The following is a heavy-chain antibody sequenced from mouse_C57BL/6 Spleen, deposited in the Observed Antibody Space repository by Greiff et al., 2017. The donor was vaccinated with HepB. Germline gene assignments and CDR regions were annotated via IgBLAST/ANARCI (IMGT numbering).Heavy chain of an antibody. J-gene: IGHJ1*03. D-gene: IGHD4-1*01. CDR1: GYTFTDYY. V-gene: IGHV1-26*01. Sequence: EVQLQQSGPELVKPGASVKISCKASGYTFTDYYMNWVKQSHGKSLEWIGDINPNNGGTSYNQKFKGKATLTVDKSSSTAYMELRSLTSEDSAVYYCARELGGGEGYWYFDVWGTGTTVTVSS. CDR2: INPNNGGT. CDR3: ARELGGGEGYWYFDV.